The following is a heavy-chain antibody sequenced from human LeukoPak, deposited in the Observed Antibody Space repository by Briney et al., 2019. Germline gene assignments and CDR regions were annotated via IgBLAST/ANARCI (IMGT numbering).Heavy chain of an antibody. J-gene: IGHJ4*02. D-gene: IGHD3-22*01. CDR3: AREGFGSNYYDSSGLDY. CDR1: GYRFTGYY. V-gene: IGHV1-2*02. Sequence: ASVKVSCKASGYRFTGYYMHWVRQAPGQGLEWMGWINPNSGGTNYAQKFQGRVTMTRDTSISTAYMELSSLRSEDTAVYYCAREGFGSNYYDSSGLDYWGQGTLVTVSS. CDR2: INPNSGGT.